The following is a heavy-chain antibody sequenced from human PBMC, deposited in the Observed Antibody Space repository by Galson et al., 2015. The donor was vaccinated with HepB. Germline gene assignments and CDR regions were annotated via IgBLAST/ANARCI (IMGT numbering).Heavy chain of an antibody. CDR1: GFIFSDYF. V-gene: IGHV3-7*03. CDR2: INKDGSET. J-gene: IGHJ6*02. D-gene: IGHD3-10*01. Sequence: SLRLSCAGSGFIFSDYFMSWVRRAPGKGLEWVANINKDGSETYYVDSLKGRFTISRDNAKKSLYLQMSALKGDDTAVYFCARDWTVKNSPYYGDYYGMDVWGHGTTVTVSS. CDR3: ARDWTVKNSPYYGDYYGMDV.